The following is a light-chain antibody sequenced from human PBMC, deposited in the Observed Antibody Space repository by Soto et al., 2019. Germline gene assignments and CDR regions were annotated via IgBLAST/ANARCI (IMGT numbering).Light chain of an antibody. CDR2: GNS. CDR1: SSNIGAGYD. Sequence: QSLLTQPPSVSGAPGQRVTISCTGSSSNIGAGYDVHWYQQLPGTAPKLLIYGNSNRPSGVPDRFSGSKSGTSASLAITGLQAEDEADYYCQSYDSSLSGWTFGQGTK. CDR3: QSYDSSLSGWT. J-gene: IGLJ3*02. V-gene: IGLV1-40*01.